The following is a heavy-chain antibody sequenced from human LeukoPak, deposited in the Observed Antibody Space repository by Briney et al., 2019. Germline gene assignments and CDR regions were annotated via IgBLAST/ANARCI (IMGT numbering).Heavy chain of an antibody. CDR2: IRYDGSNK. Sequence: PGGSLRLSCAASGFTFSSYGMHWVRQAPGKGLEWVAVIRYDGSNKYYADSVKGRFTISRDNSKNTLYLQMNSLRAEDTAVYYCAKPTSYYYYYGMDVWGQGTPVTVSS. CDR3: AKPTSYYYYYGMDV. J-gene: IGHJ6*02. CDR1: GFTFSSYG. V-gene: IGHV3-30*02. D-gene: IGHD1-26*01.